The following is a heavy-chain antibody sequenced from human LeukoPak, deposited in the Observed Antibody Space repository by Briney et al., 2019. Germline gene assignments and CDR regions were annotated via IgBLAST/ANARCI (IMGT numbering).Heavy chain of an antibody. Sequence: GGSLRLSCAASGFTFSSYGMSWVRQAPGKGLEWVSAISGSGGSTYYADSVKGRFTISRDNSKNTLYLQMNSLRAEDTAVYYCAKVSDYDSSGYSSYYYYYMDVWGKGTTVTISS. J-gene: IGHJ6*03. V-gene: IGHV3-23*01. CDR1: GFTFSSYG. CDR3: AKVSDYDSSGYSSYYYYYMDV. D-gene: IGHD3-22*01. CDR2: ISGSGGST.